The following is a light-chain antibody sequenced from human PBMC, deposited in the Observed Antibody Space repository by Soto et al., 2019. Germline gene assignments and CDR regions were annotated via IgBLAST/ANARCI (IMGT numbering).Light chain of an antibody. CDR2: STD. Sequence: QAVVTQEPSLTVSPGGTVTLTCASSTGAVTSDNYANWLQQKPGQAPRALIYSTDTKHSWTPARFSGSLLGGKAALTLSPVQPEDEADSSCLLYYGGAVVFGGGTKVTVL. J-gene: IGLJ3*02. CDR3: LLYYGGAVV. CDR1: TGAVTSDNY. V-gene: IGLV7-43*01.